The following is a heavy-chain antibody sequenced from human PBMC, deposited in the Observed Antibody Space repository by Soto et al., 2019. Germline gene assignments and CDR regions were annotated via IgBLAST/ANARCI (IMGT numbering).Heavy chain of an antibody. CDR2: IYYSGST. Sequence: SEALSLTCTVSGGSIRNGFYYWGWIRQPPGKGLEWIGSIYYSGSTYYNPSLKSRVTISVDTSKNQFSLKLSSVTAADTAVYYCARDLDYWGQGTLVTVS. J-gene: IGHJ4*02. CDR3: ARDLDY. CDR1: GGSIRNGFYY. V-gene: IGHV4-39*07.